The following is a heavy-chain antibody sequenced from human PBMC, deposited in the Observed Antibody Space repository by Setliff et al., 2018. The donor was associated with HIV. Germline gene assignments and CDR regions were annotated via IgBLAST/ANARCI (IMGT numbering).Heavy chain of an antibody. CDR1: GYTFTSYY. V-gene: IGHV1-2*04. CDR2: MNPNSGNT. J-gene: IGHJ6*03. CDR3: ARDLRYCSSTSCYFYYYYYYMDV. D-gene: IGHD2-2*01. Sequence: ASVKVSCKASGYTFTSYYMHWVRQATGQGLEWMGWMNPNSGNTGYAQKFQGWVTMTRDTSISTAYMELSRLRSDDTAVYYCARDLRYCSSTSCYFYYYYYYMDVWGKGTTVTVSS.